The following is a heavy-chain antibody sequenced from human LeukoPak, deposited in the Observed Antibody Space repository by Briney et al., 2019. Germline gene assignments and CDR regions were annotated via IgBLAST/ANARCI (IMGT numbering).Heavy chain of an antibody. J-gene: IGHJ4*02. CDR2: INPSGGST. CDR1: GYTFHNHY. D-gene: IGHD6-19*01. CDR3: ARQGTYSSAIGMGY. Sequence: ASVNVFCKASGYTFHNHYLHWVPRAPAQGLECVGVINPSGGSTSYAQKFQGRGNMTRDTATRTVYMEVNSLRSEDTAVYCCARQGTYSSAIGMGYWGQGTLVTVSS. V-gene: IGHV1-46*02.